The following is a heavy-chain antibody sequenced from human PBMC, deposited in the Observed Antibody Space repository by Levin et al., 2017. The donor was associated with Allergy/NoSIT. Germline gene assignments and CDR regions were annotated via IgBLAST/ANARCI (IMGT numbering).Heavy chain of an antibody. CDR3: ARGGPPNYDYNWGSYRDGYFDY. CDR1: GFTFGDYA. J-gene: IGHJ4*02. CDR2: IRNKAHGETT. V-gene: IGHV3-49*04. Sequence: GGSLRLSCTGSGFTFGDYAMSWVRQAPGKGLEWVGFIRNKAHGETTEYAASVKGRLTISRDDSKSIAYLQMNSLKTEDTAVYFCARGGPPNYDYNWGSYRDGYFDYWGQGTLVTVSS. D-gene: IGHD3-16*02.